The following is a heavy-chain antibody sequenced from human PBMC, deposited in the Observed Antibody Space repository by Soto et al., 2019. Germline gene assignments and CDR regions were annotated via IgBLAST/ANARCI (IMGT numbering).Heavy chain of an antibody. CDR3: AREVVCSGGSCYPGVY. J-gene: IGHJ4*02. Sequence: SETLSLTCAVYGGSFSGYYWSWIRQPPGKGLEWIGEINHSGSTNYNPSLKSRVTISVDTSKNQFSLKLSSVTAADTAVYYCAREVVCSGGSCYPGVYWGQGTLVTVSS. CDR2: INHSGST. CDR1: GGSFSGYY. D-gene: IGHD2-15*01. V-gene: IGHV4-34*01.